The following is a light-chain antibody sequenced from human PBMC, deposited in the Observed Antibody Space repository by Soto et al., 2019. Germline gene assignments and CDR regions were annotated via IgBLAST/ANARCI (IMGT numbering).Light chain of an antibody. CDR3: QQYNNSPST. V-gene: IGKV3D-15*01. CDR1: QSVITN. Sequence: EIVMTQSPATLSVSPGERATLSCRASQSVITNLAWYPQKSGQAPRLLIYAASTRATDIRARFSCSGAGTDFTRTISNLQSEDVVVDYCQQYNNSPSTFGQGTQVDIK. J-gene: IGKJ1*01. CDR2: AAS.